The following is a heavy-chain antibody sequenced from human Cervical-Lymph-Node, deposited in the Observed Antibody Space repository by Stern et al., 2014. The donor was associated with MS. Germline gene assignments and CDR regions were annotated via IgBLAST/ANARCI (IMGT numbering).Heavy chain of an antibody. CDR3: ATFISAAGTFNH. Sequence: QVQLVQSGGEVKKPGASVKVSCKASGYNTTSYGFTWVRQAPGQGLEWMGWISADNGNTNYAQKFQGRVTMTTDTSTSTAYMEVRSLRSDDTAVYYCATFISAAGTFNHWGQGTLVTVSS. CDR2: ISADNGNT. D-gene: IGHD6-13*01. J-gene: IGHJ4*02. CDR1: GYNTTSYG. V-gene: IGHV1-18*01.